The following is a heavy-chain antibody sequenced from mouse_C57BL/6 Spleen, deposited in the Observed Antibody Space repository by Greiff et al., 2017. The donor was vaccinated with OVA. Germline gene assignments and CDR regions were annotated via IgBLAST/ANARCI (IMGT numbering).Heavy chain of an antibody. Sequence: QVQLQQSGPELVKPGASVKLSCKASGYTFTSYDINWVKQRPGQGLEWIGWIYHRDGSTKYNEKFKGKATLTVDTSSSTAYMELHSLTSEDSAVYVCESYYCGSSYDWYFDVWGTGTTVTVSS. V-gene: IGHV1-85*01. J-gene: IGHJ1*03. D-gene: IGHD1-1*01. CDR1: GYTFTSYD. CDR2: IYHRDGST. CDR3: ESYYCGSSYDWYFDV.